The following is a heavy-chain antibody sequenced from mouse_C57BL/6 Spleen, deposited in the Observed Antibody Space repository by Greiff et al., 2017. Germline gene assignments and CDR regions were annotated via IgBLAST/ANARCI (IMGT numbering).Heavy chain of an antibody. CDR2: ISDGGSYT. D-gene: IGHD4-1*02. CDR1: GFTFSSYA. Sequence: EVMLVESGGGLVKPGGSLKLSCAASGFTFSSYAMSWVRQTPEKRLEWVATISDGGSYTYYPDNVKGRFTISRDNAKNNLYLQMSHLKSEDTAMYYCARRQLGFDYWGQGTTLTVSS. V-gene: IGHV5-4*03. J-gene: IGHJ2*01. CDR3: ARRQLGFDY.